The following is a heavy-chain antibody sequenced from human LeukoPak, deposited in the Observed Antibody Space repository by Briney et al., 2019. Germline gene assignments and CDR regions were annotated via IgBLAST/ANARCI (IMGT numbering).Heavy chain of an antibody. Sequence: SETLSLTCTVSGGSISSYYWSWIRQPPGKGLEWIGYIYYSGTTNYNPSPKSRVTISVDTSKNQFSLKLSSVTAADTAVYYCARDQPERREDAFDIWGQGTMVTVSS. J-gene: IGHJ3*02. CDR2: IYYSGTT. V-gene: IGHV4-59*01. CDR3: ARDQPERREDAFDI. CDR1: GGSISSYY. D-gene: IGHD1-1*01.